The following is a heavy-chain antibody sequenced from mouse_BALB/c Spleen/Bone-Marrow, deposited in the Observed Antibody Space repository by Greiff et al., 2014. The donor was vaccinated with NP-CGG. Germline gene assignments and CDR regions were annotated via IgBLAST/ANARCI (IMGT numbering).Heavy chain of an antibody. D-gene: IGHD1-1*01. CDR3: ARRQEDYYAWFAY. Sequence: EVQLQQSGPEPVKPGASVKMSCKASGYTFTDYHMKWVKQSHGKSLEWIGEVNPNNGDTFYNQKYKGKATLTVDKSSSTAYMQLNSLTSEDSAVYYCARRQEDYYAWFAYWGQGTLVTVSA. CDR1: GYTFTDYH. V-gene: IGHV1-18*01. J-gene: IGHJ3*01. CDR2: VNPNNGDT.